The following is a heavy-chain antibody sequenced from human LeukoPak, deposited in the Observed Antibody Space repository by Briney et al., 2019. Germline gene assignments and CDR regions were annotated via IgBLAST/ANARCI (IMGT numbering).Heavy chain of an antibody. J-gene: IGHJ4*02. V-gene: IGHV3-66*01. CDR1: GFTVSSNY. D-gene: IGHD3-10*01. CDR2: IYSGGST. Sequence: GGSLRLSCAASGFTVSSNYMSWVRQAPGKGLEWVSVIYSGGSTYYADSVKGRFTISRDNSKNTLYLQMNSLRAEDTAVYYCARDSRHYYGSGSYLRKIDYWGQGTLVTVSS. CDR3: ARDSRHYYGSGSYLRKIDY.